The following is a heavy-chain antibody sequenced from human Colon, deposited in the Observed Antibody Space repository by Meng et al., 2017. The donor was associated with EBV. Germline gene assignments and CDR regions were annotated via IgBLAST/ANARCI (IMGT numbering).Heavy chain of an antibody. CDR1: GGSLSGAY. Sequence: QLRGAGLWMPPATLSPTGIVSGGSLSGAYWNWIREPQGKGLERLVEIINGGSPSYNPTLKSRVTISIDTSKNQLSLMMSSVTAADTAVYYCARRHTGIDYWGQGTLVTVSS. D-gene: IGHD2-8*02. CDR3: ARRHTGIDY. CDR2: IINGGSP. V-gene: IGHV4-34*12. J-gene: IGHJ4*02.